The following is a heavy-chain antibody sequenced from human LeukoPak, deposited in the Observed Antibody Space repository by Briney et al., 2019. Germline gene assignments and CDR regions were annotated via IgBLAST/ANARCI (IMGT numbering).Heavy chain of an antibody. CDR2: ISWNSGSI. V-gene: IGHV3-9*01. CDR1: GFTFDDYA. Sequence: PGGSLRLSCAASGFTFDDYAMHWVRQAPGKGLEWVSGISWNSGSIGYADSVKGRFTISRDNAKNSLYLQMNSLRAEDTALYYCAKAVYYYAPDYWGQGTLVTVSS. CDR3: AKAVYYYAPDY. J-gene: IGHJ4*02. D-gene: IGHD3-10*01.